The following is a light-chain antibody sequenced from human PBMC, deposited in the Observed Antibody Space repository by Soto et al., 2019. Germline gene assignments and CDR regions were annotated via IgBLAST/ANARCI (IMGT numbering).Light chain of an antibody. V-gene: IGLV1-44*01. J-gene: IGLJ3*02. CDR1: DSNIGRYS. CDR3: AVWDDNVNGPL. CDR2: SDD. Sequence: QSVLTQPPSLSGAPGQRVTISCSGSDSNIGRYSVNWYQHFPGTAPKIVIYSDDYRPSGVPDRFSGFKSGTSASLAIRGLQSDDEADYYCAVWDDNVNGPLFGGGTKLTVL.